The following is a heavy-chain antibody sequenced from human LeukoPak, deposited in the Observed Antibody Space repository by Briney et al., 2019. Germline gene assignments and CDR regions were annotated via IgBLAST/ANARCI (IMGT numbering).Heavy chain of an antibody. CDR2: ISYDGSNK. J-gene: IGHJ6*02. V-gene: IGHV3-30-3*01. CDR1: GFTFSSYA. Sequence: GRSLRLSCAASGFTFSSYAMHWVRQAPGKGLEWVAVISYDGSNKYYADSVKGRFTISRDNSKNTLYLQMNSLRAEDTAVYYCARSRITMVRGVGYYGMDVWGQGTTVTVSS. D-gene: IGHD3-10*01. CDR3: ARSRITMVRGVGYYGMDV.